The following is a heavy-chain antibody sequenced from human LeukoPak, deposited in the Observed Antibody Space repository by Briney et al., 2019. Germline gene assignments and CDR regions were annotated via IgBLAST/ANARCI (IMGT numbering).Heavy chain of an antibody. Sequence: GASVKVSCKASGYTFTSYDINWVRQATGQGLEWMGWISAYNGNTNYVQKFQGRVTMTTDISTSTAYMELRSLRSDDTAVFYCVRDLGVDTSMIFFDYWGQGTRVTVSS. CDR2: ISAYNGNT. J-gene: IGHJ4*02. CDR3: VRDLGVDTSMIFFDY. V-gene: IGHV1-18*01. CDR1: GYTFTSYD. D-gene: IGHD5-18*01.